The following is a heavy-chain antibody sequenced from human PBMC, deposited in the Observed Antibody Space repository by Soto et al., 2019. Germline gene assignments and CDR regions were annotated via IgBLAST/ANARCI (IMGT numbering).Heavy chain of an antibody. V-gene: IGHV1-69*13. CDR2: IIPIFGTA. Sequence: PGPSVKVSCKASGGTFSSYAISWVRQAPGQGLEWMGGIIPIFGTANYAQKFQGRATITADESTSTAYMELSSLRSEDTAVYYCARGSIDTMVRGAATFLGMDVWGQGTTVTVSS. CDR1: GGTFSSYA. CDR3: ARGSIDTMVRGAATFLGMDV. J-gene: IGHJ6*02. D-gene: IGHD3-10*01.